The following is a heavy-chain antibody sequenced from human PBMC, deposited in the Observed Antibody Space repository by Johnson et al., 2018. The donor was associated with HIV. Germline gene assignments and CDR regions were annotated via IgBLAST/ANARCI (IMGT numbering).Heavy chain of an antibody. J-gene: IGHJ3*01. CDR2: IRYDGSNK. D-gene: IGHD3/OR15-3a*01. V-gene: IGHV3-30*02. CDR3: AKDKFMFLDNPVDAFDV. Sequence: QVQLVESGGGVVQPGGSLRLSCAASGITFSSSGMNWVRQAPGKGLEWVSFIRYDGSNKYYADSVKGRFTISRDNSNNTLYLHMNSLRPDDTGVYYCAKDKFMFLDNPVDAFDVWGQGTMVTFSS. CDR1: GITFSSSG.